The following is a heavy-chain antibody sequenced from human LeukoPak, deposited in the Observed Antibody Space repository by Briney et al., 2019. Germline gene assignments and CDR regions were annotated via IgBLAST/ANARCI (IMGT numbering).Heavy chain of an antibody. Sequence: GGSLRLSCAASGFTFSNYWIHWVRQAPGKGLVWASRINPDGSRTDYADSVAGRFTISRDNAKNTLYLQMNSLRADDTAVYYCSWDHTGREDIWGQGTMVTVSS. J-gene: IGHJ3*02. CDR3: SWDHTGREDI. CDR2: INPDGSRT. V-gene: IGHV3-74*01. D-gene: IGHD5-24*01. CDR1: GFTFSNYW.